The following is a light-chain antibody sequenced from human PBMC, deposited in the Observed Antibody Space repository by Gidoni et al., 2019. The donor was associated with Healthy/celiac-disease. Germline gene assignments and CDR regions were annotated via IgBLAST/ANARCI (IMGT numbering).Light chain of an antibody. CDR1: QSISSW. V-gene: IGKV1-5*01. CDR3: QQYNSYSWT. Sequence: DIQITQSPSTLSASVGDRVTITRRASQSISSWFAWYQQKPGKAPRLLIYDASSLESGVPSRFSGSGSGTEFTLTISSLQPDDFATYYCQQYNSYSWTFXXXTKVEIK. J-gene: IGKJ1*01. CDR2: DAS.